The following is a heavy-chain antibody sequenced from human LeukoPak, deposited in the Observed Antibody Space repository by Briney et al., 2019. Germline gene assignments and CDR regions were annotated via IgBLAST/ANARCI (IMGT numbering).Heavy chain of an antibody. Sequence: GGSLRLSCAASGFTFVDYAMPWVRQAPGKGLEWVSGISWNSGSIGYADSVKGRFTISRDNAKNSLYLQMNSLRAEDTALYYCATLTTTSAVTFDYWGQGTLVTVSS. CDR3: ATLTTTSAVTFDY. CDR1: GFTFVDYA. D-gene: IGHD4-17*01. J-gene: IGHJ4*02. CDR2: ISWNSGSI. V-gene: IGHV3-9*01.